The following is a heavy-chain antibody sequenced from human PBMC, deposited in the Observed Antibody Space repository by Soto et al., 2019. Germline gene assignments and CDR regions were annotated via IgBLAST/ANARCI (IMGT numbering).Heavy chain of an antibody. J-gene: IGHJ4*02. CDR1: GFTFSNYG. Sequence: SCGDSGFTFSNYGMHWVRQAPGNGLEWVAGISYDGSNKHYADSAEGRFTISRDNSKSTVYLQMNSLRAEDTAIYYCAKDTYYYDSSGYYVFDYWGQGALVTVSS. CDR3: AKDTYYYDSSGYYVFDY. D-gene: IGHD3-22*01. CDR2: ISYDGSNK. V-gene: IGHV3-30*18.